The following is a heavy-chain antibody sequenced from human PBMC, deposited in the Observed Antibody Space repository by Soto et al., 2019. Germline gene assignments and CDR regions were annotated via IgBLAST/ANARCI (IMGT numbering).Heavy chain of an antibody. V-gene: IGHV5-51*01. D-gene: IGHD3-16*02. J-gene: IGHJ6*02. CDR3: ARSRYDYVWGSYRNYYYYYGMDV. Sequence: ESLKISCKGSGYSFTSYWIGWVRQMPGKGLEWMGIIYPGDSDTRYSPSFQGQVTISADKSISTAYLQWSSLKASDTAMYYCARSRYDYVWGSYRNYYYYYGMDVWGQGTTVTVSS. CDR1: GYSFTSYW. CDR2: IYPGDSDT.